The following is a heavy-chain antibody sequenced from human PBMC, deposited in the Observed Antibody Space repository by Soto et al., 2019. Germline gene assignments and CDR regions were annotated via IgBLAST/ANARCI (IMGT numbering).Heavy chain of an antibody. CDR3: ARAPYYDYVWGSYRLDAFDI. CDR1: GGPFSGYY. V-gene: IGHV4-34*01. D-gene: IGHD3-16*02. J-gene: IGHJ3*02. Sequence: SETLSLNWAGYGGPFSGYYWSWIRQPAGKGLEWIGEINHSGSTNYNPSLKSRVTISVDTSKNQFSLKLSSVTAADTAVYYCARAPYYDYVWGSYRLDAFDISGQG. CDR2: INHSGST.